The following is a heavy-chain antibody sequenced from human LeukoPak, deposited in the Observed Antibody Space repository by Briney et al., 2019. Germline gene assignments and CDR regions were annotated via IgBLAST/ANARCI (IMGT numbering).Heavy chain of an antibody. CDR2: INPDGREE. Sequence: GGCRRLACAASAFTFSSFSMIWVRQAPGKGLEWVANINPDGREENYGDSVRGRFTISRDNAKNSLDLQMNSLRVEDTAVYYCVRDRHYTGNREVRFPYWGQGALVTVPS. V-gene: IGHV3-7*01. CDR3: VRDRHYTGNREVRFPY. CDR1: AFTFSSFS. D-gene: IGHD3-10*01. J-gene: IGHJ4*02.